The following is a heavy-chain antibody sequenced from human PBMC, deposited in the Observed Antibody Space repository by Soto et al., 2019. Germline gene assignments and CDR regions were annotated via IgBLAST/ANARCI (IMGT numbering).Heavy chain of an antibody. CDR3: AKYYNSSGYHKVFDS. CDR2: ISDSGIYT. J-gene: IGHJ4*02. CDR1: GFTFSNYA. D-gene: IGHD3-22*01. Sequence: GGSLRLSCTASGFTFSNYAMNWVRQAPGKGLEWVSRISDSGIYTIYADSVKGRFTISRDNSKNTLYLQMNSLRAEDTAVYFCAKYYNSSGYHKVFDSWGQGTRVTVSS. V-gene: IGHV3-23*01.